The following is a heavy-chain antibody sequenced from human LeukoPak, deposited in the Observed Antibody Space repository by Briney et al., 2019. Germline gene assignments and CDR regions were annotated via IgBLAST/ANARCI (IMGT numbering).Heavy chain of an antibody. Sequence: SETLSLTCTVSGGSISSYYWSWIRQPPGKGLEWIGYIYYSGSTNYNPSLKSRVTISVDTSKNQFSLKLSSVTAADTAVYYCERLGSNDAFDIWGQGTMVTVSS. CDR2: IYYSGST. J-gene: IGHJ3*02. CDR1: GGSISSYY. V-gene: IGHV4-59*01. D-gene: IGHD4/OR15-4a*01. CDR3: ERLGSNDAFDI.